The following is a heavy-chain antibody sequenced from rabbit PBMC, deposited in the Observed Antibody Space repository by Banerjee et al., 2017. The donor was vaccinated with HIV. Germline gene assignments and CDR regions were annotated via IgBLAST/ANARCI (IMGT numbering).Heavy chain of an antibody. J-gene: IGHJ4*01. CDR1: GFTLSSYW. V-gene: IGHV1S40*01. CDR3: ARAFHGSSGYKL. D-gene: IGHD1-1*01. Sequence: QSVEESGGDLVKPGGTLKLSCKASGFTLSSYWMSWVRQAPGKGPEWIACIDAGSSGSTHYASWAKGRFTISKTSSTTVTLQMTSLTPADTATYFCARAFHGSSGYKLWGQGTLVTVS. CDR2: IDAGSSGST.